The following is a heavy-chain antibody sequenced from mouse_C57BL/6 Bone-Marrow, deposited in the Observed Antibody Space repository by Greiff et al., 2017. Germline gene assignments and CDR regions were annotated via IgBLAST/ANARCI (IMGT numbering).Heavy chain of an antibody. CDR3: TTRSQLRLPAMDY. J-gene: IGHJ4*01. D-gene: IGHD3-2*02. Sequence: EVKLVESGAELVRPGASVKLSCTASGFNIKDDYMHWVKQRPEQGLEWIGWIDPENGDTEYASKFQGKATITADTSSNTAYLQLSSLTSEDTAVYYCTTRSQLRLPAMDYWGQGTSVTVSS. CDR2: IDPENGDT. V-gene: IGHV14-4*01. CDR1: GFNIKDDY.